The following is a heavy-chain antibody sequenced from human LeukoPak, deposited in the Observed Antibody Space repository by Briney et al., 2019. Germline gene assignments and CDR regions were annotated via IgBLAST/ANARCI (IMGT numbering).Heavy chain of an antibody. CDR2: IGGSGGST. CDR3: AKDPRGGYHDSSGYYYFDY. D-gene: IGHD3-22*01. CDR1: GFTFSSYA. Sequence: GGSLRLSCAASGFTFSSYAMSWVRQAPGKGLEWVSAIGGSGGSTYYADSVKGRFTISRDNSKNTLYLQMNSLRAEDTAVYYCAKDPRGGYHDSSGYYYFDYWGQGTLVTVSS. J-gene: IGHJ4*02. V-gene: IGHV3-23*01.